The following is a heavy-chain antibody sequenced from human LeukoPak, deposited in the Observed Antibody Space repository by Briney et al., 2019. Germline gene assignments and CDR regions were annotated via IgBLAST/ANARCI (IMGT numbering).Heavy chain of an antibody. CDR1: GGSISSSSHY. Sequence: SETLSLTCTVSGGSISSSSHYWGWIRQPPGKGLEWIGSIYYSGSTYYNPSLKSRVTISVDTSKNQFSLKLSSVTAADTAVYYCARHQRGYGDHEFDYWGQGTLVTVSS. CDR2: IYYSGST. D-gene: IGHD4-17*01. CDR3: ARHQRGYGDHEFDY. J-gene: IGHJ4*02. V-gene: IGHV4-39*01.